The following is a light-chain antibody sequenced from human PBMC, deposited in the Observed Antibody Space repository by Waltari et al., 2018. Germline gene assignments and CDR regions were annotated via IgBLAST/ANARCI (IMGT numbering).Light chain of an antibody. Sequence: QSALTQPASVSGSPGQSITISCTGTSRDVGSYTFVSWYQQHPGKAPKLMIYEVSKWPSGVSNRFSGSKSGNTASLTISGLQAEDEAHYYCCSYASSNTWVFGGGTKLTVL. CDR1: SRDVGSYTF. CDR3: CSYASSNTWV. J-gene: IGLJ3*02. CDR2: EVS. V-gene: IGLV2-23*02.